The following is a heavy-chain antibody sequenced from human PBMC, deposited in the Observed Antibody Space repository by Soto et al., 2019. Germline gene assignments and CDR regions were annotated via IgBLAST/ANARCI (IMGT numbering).Heavy chain of an antibody. Sequence: GESLKISCKGSGYSFTSYWIGWVRQMPGKGLEWMGIIYPGDSDTRYSPSFQGQVTISADKSISTAYLQWSSLKASDTAMYYCARALFGCSSTSCYAAEYFQHWGQGTLVTVSS. CDR1: GYSFTSYW. CDR3: ARALFGCSSTSCYAAEYFQH. J-gene: IGHJ1*01. CDR2: IYPGDSDT. V-gene: IGHV5-51*01. D-gene: IGHD2-2*01.